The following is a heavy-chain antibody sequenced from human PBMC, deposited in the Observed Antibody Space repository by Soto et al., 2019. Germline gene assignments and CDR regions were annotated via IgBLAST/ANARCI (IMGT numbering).Heavy chain of an antibody. J-gene: IGHJ5*02. V-gene: IGHV4-30-4*01. CDR3: ARGRTNDYSNFWFDP. CDR1: GGSISSGDYY. CDR2: IYYSGST. D-gene: IGHD4-4*01. Sequence: SETLCLTCTVSGGSISSGDYYWSRIRQPPGKGLEWIGYIYYSGSTNYNPSLKSRFTISADTSKNQFSLKLSSVTAADTAVYYCARGRTNDYSNFWFDPWGQGTLVTVSS.